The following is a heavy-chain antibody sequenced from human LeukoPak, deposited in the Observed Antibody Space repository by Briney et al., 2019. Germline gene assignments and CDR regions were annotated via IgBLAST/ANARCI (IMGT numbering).Heavy chain of an antibody. D-gene: IGHD6-19*01. V-gene: IGHV3-49*04. Sequence: PGGSLRLSCTTSGFTFGDYAMSWVRQAPGKGLEWVGFIRSKAYGGTTEYAASVKGRFTISREDSKSIAYLQMNSLKTEDTAVYYCIRERSGSGWDYWGQGTLVTVSS. CDR3: IRERSGSGWDY. J-gene: IGHJ4*02. CDR1: GFTFGDYA. CDR2: IRSKAYGGTT.